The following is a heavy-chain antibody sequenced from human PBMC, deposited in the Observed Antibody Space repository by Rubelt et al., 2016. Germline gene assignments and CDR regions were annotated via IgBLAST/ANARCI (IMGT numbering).Heavy chain of an antibody. V-gene: IGHV1-2*04. D-gene: IGHD3-22*01. CDR3: ARDDSPYYYDSSGYYDY. CDR2: INPNSGGT. J-gene: IGHJ4*02. Sequence: QVQLVQSGAEVKKPGASVKVSCTASGYTFIGYYMHWVRQAPGQGLEWMGWINPNSGGTNYAQKLQGWVTMTRDTSISTAYMELSRLRSDDTAVYYCARDDSPYYYDSSGYYDYWGQGTLVTVSS. CDR1: GYTFIGYY.